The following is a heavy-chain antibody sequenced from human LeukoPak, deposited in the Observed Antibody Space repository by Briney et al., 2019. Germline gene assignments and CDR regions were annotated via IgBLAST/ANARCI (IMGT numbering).Heavy chain of an antibody. D-gene: IGHD1-26*01. Sequence: PSETLSLTCAVYGGSFSGYYWSWIRQPPGKGLEWIGEINHSGSTNYNPSLKSRVTISVDTSKNQFSLKLSSVTAADTAVYYCARGELFQSGGAGRWFDPWGQGTLVTVSS. CDR1: GGSFSGYY. CDR2: INHSGST. J-gene: IGHJ5*02. V-gene: IGHV4-34*01. CDR3: ARGELFQSGGAGRWFDP.